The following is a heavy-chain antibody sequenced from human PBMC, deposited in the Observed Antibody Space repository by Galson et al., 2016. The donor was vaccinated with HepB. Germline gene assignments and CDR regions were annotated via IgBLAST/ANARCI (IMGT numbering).Heavy chain of an antibody. CDR3: AKDRLLGATTGPFDS. D-gene: IGHD1-26*01. CDR2: ISYDGSNK. J-gene: IGHJ4*02. Sequence: SLRLSCAASGFTFSSYGMHWVRQAPGKGLEWVAIISYDGSNKYYLDSVEGRFTISRDNSKNTLYLQMNSLTPEDTAVYYSAKDRLLGATTGPFDSWGRGTLVTVSS. V-gene: IGHV3-30*18. CDR1: GFTFSSYG.